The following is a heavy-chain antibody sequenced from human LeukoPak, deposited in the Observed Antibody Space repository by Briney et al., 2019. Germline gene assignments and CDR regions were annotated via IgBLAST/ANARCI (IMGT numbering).Heavy chain of an antibody. CDR3: ARESPYYYGSGSIPFDY. J-gene: IGHJ4*02. CDR1: GGSFSSYY. D-gene: IGHD3-10*01. CDR2: INHSGST. V-gene: IGHV4-34*01. Sequence: PSETLSLTCAVYGGSFSSYYWSWIRQPPGKGLEWIGEINHSGSTNYNPSLKSRVTISVDTSTNQFSLKLSSVTAADTAVYYCARESPYYYGSGSIPFDYWGQGTLVTVSS.